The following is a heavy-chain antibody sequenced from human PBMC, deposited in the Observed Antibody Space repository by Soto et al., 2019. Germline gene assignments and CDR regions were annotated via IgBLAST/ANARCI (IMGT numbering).Heavy chain of an antibody. Sequence: GASVKVSCKASGYTITVYYMHWLRQAPGQGLEWMGWINPNSGGTNYAQKFQGWVTMTRDTSISTAYMELSRLRSDDTAVYYCARGGYSSGWYTFDYWGQGTLVTVSS. V-gene: IGHV1-2*04. CDR1: GYTITVYY. CDR2: INPNSGGT. J-gene: IGHJ4*02. D-gene: IGHD6-19*01. CDR3: ARGGYSSGWYTFDY.